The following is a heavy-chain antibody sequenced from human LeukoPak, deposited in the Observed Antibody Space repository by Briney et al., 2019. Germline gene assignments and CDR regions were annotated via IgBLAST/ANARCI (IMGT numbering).Heavy chain of an antibody. CDR2: IYDSGRS. V-gene: IGHV4-61*01. J-gene: IGHJ6*02. Sequence: PSETLSLTCTVSGGSVSSGSYYWNWIRQPPGKGPEWIGYIYDSGRSRYNPSLKSRVSISADTSNNQVSLKLSSVTAADTAVYYCARLGDQQQLVLTSYYGMDVWGQGTTVTVSS. CDR3: ARLGDQQQLVLTSYYGMDV. CDR1: GGSVSSGSYY. D-gene: IGHD6-13*01.